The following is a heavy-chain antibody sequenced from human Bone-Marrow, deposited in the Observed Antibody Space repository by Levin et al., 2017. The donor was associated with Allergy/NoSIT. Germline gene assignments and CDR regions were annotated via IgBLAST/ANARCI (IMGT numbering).Heavy chain of an antibody. V-gene: IGHV4-31*03. CDR1: GGSISSGGYY. CDR3: ARVSGYSSGWYPPYYYYGMDV. Sequence: SETLSLTCTVSGGSISSGGYYWSWIRQHPGKGLEWIGYIYYSGSTYYNPSLKSRVTISVDTSKNQFSLKLSSVTAADTAVYYCARVSGYSSGWYPPYYYYGMDVWGQGTTVTVSS. D-gene: IGHD6-19*01. J-gene: IGHJ6*02. CDR2: IYYSGST.